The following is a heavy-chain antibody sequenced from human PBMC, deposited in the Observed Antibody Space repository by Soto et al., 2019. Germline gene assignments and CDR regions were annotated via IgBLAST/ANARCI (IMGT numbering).Heavy chain of an antibody. CDR1: GFTFSSYA. D-gene: IGHD3-10*01. J-gene: IGHJ3*02. CDR3: ARDGYYYGSGSSDI. Sequence: GGSLRLSCAASGFTFSSYAMSWVRQAPGKGLEWVSAIRGSGGSTYYADSVKGRFTISRDNSKNTLYLQMNSLRAEDTAVYYCARDGYYYGSGSSDIWGQGTMVTVSS. CDR2: IRGSGGST. V-gene: IGHV3-23*01.